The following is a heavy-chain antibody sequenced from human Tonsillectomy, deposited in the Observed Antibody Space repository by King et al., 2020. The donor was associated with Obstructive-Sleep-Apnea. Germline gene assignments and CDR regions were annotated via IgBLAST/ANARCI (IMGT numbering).Heavy chain of an antibody. CDR1: SGSFSDYY. V-gene: IGHV4-34*01. J-gene: IGHJ5*02. CDR2: INHSGST. Sequence: VQLQQWGAGLLKPSETLSLTCAVYSGSFSDYYWSWIRQPPGKGLEWIGDINHSGSTNYNPSLKSRVTISADTSNNQFSLKFSSVTAADTAVYYCARGSGAAAVNWFDPWGQGTLVTVSS. CDR3: ARGSGAAAVNWFDP. D-gene: IGHD6-13*01.